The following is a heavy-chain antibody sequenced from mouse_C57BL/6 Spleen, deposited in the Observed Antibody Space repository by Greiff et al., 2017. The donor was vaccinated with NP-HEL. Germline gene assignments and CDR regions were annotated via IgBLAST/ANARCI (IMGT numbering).Heavy chain of an antibody. CDR2: IYPGDGDT. CDR3: ASYGSSYDWYVEV. CDR1: GYAFSSYW. Sequence: VKLQQSGAELVKPGASVKISCKASGYAFSSYWMNWVKQRPGKGLEWIGQIYPGDGDTNYNGKFKGKATLTADKSSSTAYMQLSSLTSEDSAVYFCASYGSSYDWYVEVWGTGTTVTVSS. J-gene: IGHJ1*03. V-gene: IGHV1-80*01. D-gene: IGHD1-1*01.